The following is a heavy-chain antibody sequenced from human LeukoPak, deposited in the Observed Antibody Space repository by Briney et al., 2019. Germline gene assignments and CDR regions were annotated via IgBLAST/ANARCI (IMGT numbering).Heavy chain of an antibody. D-gene: IGHD6-13*01. CDR2: IYPGDSDT. J-gene: IGHJ6*02. V-gene: IGHV5-51*01. CDR3: ARHRIAAAGSNYCYYGMDV. CDR1: GYSFTIYW. Sequence: GESLQISCNGSGYSFTIYWIGWVRQMPGEGLEWMGIIYPGDSDTRYSPSLQGQVTISADESNSTAYLQWSSLKASDTAMYYCARHRIAAAGSNYCYYGMDVWGQGTTVTVSS.